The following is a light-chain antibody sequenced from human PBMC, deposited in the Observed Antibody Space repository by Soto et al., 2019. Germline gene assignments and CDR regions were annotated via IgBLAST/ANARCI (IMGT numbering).Light chain of an antibody. CDR2: HAS. J-gene: IGKJ1*01. CDR1: QGVSRD. V-gene: IGKV3-15*01. Sequence: EIKMTQSPDTLSVSPGERVALSCRASQGVSRDLAWYQQKPGQAPRLPIYHASTRATGIPARFSGTGSGTEFTLTISSVQSEDFALYYCQQYNDWPRTFGQGSKVEIK. CDR3: QQYNDWPRT.